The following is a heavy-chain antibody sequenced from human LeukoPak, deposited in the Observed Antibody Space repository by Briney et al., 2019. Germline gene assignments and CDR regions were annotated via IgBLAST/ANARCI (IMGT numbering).Heavy chain of an antibody. V-gene: IGHV4-34*01. D-gene: IGHD2-15*01. CDR1: GGSFSGYY. CDR2: INHSGST. J-gene: IGHJ4*02. Sequence: PSETQSLTCAVYGGSFSGYYWSWIRQPPGKGLEWIGEINHSGSTNYNPSLKSRVTISVDTSKNQFSLKLSSVTAADTAVYYCATGVVAPSDYWGQGTLVTVSS. CDR3: ATGVVAPSDY.